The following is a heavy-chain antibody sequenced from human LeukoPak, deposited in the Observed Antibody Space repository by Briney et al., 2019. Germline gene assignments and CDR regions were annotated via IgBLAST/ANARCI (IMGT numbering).Heavy chain of an antibody. D-gene: IGHD6-13*01. CDR2: IRQDGGEK. CDR1: GFTFSDYW. CDR3: ARDGTAAGLYFDL. J-gene: IGHJ4*01. Sequence: GGSLRLSCAGSGFTFSDYWMNWVRQAPGKGLEWVASIRQDGGEKSYVDSVKGRFTISRDNTKRSLYLQMSSLRAEDTAVYYCARDGTAAGLYFDLWGQGTLVTVSS. V-gene: IGHV3-7*01.